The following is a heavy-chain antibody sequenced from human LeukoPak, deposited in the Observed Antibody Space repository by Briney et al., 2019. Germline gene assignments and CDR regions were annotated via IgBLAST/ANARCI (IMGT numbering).Heavy chain of an antibody. Sequence: ASEKSSCKISGYSLREVLIHCVRQPLGKGLEWMAGIDHENGKSADEQNFQGRVSLAEDTSTDTAYMELSGLKSDDSAIYYCATEGDYSLDYWGQGTLVIVSS. CDR3: ATEGDYSLDY. CDR2: IDHENGKS. V-gene: IGHV1-24*01. J-gene: IGHJ4*02. D-gene: IGHD2-15*01. CDR1: GYSLREVL.